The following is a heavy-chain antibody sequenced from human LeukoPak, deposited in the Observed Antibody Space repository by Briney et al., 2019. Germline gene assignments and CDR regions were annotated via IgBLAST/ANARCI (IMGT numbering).Heavy chain of an antibody. J-gene: IGHJ4*02. D-gene: IGHD2-21*02. Sequence: PGGSLRLSCVASGFTFSGSVMHWVRQASGKGLEWVGRIRSKADSYATAYAASVEGRFTISRDDSKNTAYLQMNSLRTDDTAVYYCTRLWGDCGGDCYFHDYWGQGALVTVSS. CDR1: GFTFSGSV. V-gene: IGHV3-73*01. CDR2: IRSKADSYAT. CDR3: TRLWGDCGGDCYFHDY.